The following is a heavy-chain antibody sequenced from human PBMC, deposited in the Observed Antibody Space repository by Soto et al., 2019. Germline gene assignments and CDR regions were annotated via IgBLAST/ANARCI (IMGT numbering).Heavy chain of an antibody. V-gene: IGHV3-74*01. Sequence: GGSLRLSCAASGLIFSNYKMHWVRQAPGKGLVWVSRINTDGSITDYADSVKGRFTVSRDNAENTMYLQMNSLTADDKAVYYCARDTNGLHYWGQGTLVTVSS. D-gene: IGHD2-8*01. J-gene: IGHJ4*02. CDR2: INTDGSIT. CDR1: GLIFSNYK. CDR3: ARDTNGLHY.